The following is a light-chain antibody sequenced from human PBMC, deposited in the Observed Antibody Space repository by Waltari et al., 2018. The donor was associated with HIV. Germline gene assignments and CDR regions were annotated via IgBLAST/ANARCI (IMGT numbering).Light chain of an antibody. J-gene: IGKJ2*01. CDR1: QSITYF. V-gene: IGKV1-39*01. Sequence: DIQMTQSPSPLSASVGDTVVISCRASQSITYFLNWYQLKPGKAPALLISGASSLQSGVPSRFVGSGSGTDFTLTIKNLQPGDFATYFCQQSASFPYTFGPGTKLDI. CDR3: QQSASFPYT. CDR2: GAS.